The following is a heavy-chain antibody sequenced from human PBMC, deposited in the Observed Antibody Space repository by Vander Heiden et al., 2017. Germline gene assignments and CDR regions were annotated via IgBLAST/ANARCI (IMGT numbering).Heavy chain of an antibody. CDR2: ISSSSSYI. D-gene: IGHD3-22*01. Sequence: EVQLVESGGGLVKPGGSLRLSCAASGLPFSSYSMNWVRQAPGKGLDWVSSISSSSSYIYYADSVKGRFTISRDNAKNSLYLQMNSLRAEDTAVYYCARDPTYYYDSSELDYWGQGTLVTVSS. CDR3: ARDPTYYYDSSELDY. J-gene: IGHJ4*02. V-gene: IGHV3-21*01. CDR1: GLPFSSYS.